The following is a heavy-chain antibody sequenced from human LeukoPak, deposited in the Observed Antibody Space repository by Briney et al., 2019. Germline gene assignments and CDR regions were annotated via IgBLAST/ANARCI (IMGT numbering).Heavy chain of an antibody. Sequence: GGSLRLSCAVSGITLSNYGMSWVRQAPGKGLEWVAAISDSGGRTNYADSVKGRFTISRDNSKNTLYLQMNRLRAEDTAVYFCAKRGVVIRVILVGFHKEAYYFDSWGQGALVTVSS. V-gene: IGHV3-23*01. CDR2: ISDSGGRT. CDR3: AKRGVVIRVILVGFHKEAYYFDS. J-gene: IGHJ4*02. D-gene: IGHD3-10*01. CDR1: GITLSNYG.